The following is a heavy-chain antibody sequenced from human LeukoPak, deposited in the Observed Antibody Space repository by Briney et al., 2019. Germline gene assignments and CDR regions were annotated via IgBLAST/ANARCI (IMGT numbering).Heavy chain of an antibody. D-gene: IGHD6-19*01. CDR3: ARDLGSGWQFDY. CDR2: IYYSGST. J-gene: IGHJ4*02. CDR1: GGSISSYY. V-gene: IGHV4-59*01. Sequence: KPSETRSLTCTVSGGSISSYYWSWIRQPPGKGLEWIGYIYYSGSTKYNPSLKSRITISVDTSKNQFSLKVRSVTAADTAVYYCARDLGSGWQFDYWGQGTLVTVSS.